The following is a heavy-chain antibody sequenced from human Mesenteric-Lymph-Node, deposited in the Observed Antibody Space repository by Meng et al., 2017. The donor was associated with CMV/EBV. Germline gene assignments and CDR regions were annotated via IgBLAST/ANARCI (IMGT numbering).Heavy chain of an antibody. Sequence: GESLKISCAASGFTFSSYWMHWVRQAPGKGLVWVSRINSDGSNTSYADSVKGRFTISRDNAKNTLYLQMNSLRAEDTAMYYCAKDWSTVTGSYYYGMDVWGQGTTVTVSS. CDR1: GFTFSSYW. D-gene: IGHD4-11*01. J-gene: IGHJ6*02. V-gene: IGHV3-74*01. CDR2: INSDGSNT. CDR3: AKDWSTVTGSYYYGMDV.